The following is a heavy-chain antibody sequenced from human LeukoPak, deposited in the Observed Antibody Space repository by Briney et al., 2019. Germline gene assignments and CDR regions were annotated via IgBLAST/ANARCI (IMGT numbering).Heavy chain of an antibody. CDR1: GFTFSTCA. CDR3: ASSVAANYGMDV. V-gene: IGHV3-30*10. D-gene: IGHD6-19*01. Sequence: GGSLRLSCAASGFTFSTCAMHWVRQAPGRGLEWVIVISYDGSNKYYTDFVKGRFTISRDNSKNTLYLQMNSLRAEDTAVYFCASSVAANYGMDVWGKGTTVTVSS. CDR2: ISYDGSNK. J-gene: IGHJ6*04.